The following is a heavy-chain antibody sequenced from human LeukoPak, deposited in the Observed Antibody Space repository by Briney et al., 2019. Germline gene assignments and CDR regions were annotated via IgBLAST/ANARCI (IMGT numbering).Heavy chain of an antibody. Sequence: GRSLRLSCAASGFTFDDYAMHWVRQAPGKGLEWVSGISWNSGSIGYADSVKGRFTISRDNAKNSLYLQMNSLRAEDTAVYYCARDKWVAAAGLNWFDPWGQGTLVTVSS. V-gene: IGHV3-9*01. CDR3: ARDKWVAAAGLNWFDP. CDR2: ISWNSGSI. D-gene: IGHD6-13*01. J-gene: IGHJ5*02. CDR1: GFTFDDYA.